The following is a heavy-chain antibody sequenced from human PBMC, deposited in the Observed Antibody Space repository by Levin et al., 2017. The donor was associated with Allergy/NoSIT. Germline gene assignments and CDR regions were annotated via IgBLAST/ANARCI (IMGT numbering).Heavy chain of an antibody. V-gene: IGHV3-23*01. CDR1: GFTFSTYA. Sequence: PGGSLRLSCAASGFTFSTYAMTWVRQAPGKGLEWVSTVTTSGSTTYCADSVKGRFTISRDNSKSTTYLLMNSLRAEDTAVYYCAKRESPGAFEHWGQGILVTVSS. CDR3: AKRESPGAFEH. CDR2: VTTSGSTT. D-gene: IGHD1-26*01. J-gene: IGHJ4*02.